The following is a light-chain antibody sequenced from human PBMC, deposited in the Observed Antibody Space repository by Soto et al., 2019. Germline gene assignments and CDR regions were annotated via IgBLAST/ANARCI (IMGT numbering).Light chain of an antibody. CDR3: CSYTRSDTLL. V-gene: IGLV2-23*02. J-gene: IGLJ2*01. CDR2: EVS. CDR1: ISVVGNYNF. Sequence: QSVLTQPASVSGSPGQSITISCIGTISVVGNYNFVSWYQHHPGKAPRLIISEVSNRPSGIPSRFSGSKSGNTASLTISGLRADDEADYFCCSYTRSDTLLFGGGTKLTVL.